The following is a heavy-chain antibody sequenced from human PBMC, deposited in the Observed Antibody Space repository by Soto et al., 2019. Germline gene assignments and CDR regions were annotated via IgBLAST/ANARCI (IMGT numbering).Heavy chain of an antibody. CDR3: AGGASIAARRGYYYYGMDV. V-gene: IGHV5-51*01. J-gene: IGHJ6*02. CDR2: IYPGDSDT. Sequence: GESLKISWKGSGYSFTSYWIGWVRQMPGKGLEWMGIIYPGDSDTRYSPSFQGQVTISADKAISTAYLQWSSLKASDTAMYYCAGGASIAARRGYYYYGMDVWGQGTTVTVSS. D-gene: IGHD6-6*01. CDR1: GYSFTSYW.